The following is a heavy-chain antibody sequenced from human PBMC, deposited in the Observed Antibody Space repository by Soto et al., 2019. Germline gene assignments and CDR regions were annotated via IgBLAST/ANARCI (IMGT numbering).Heavy chain of an antibody. CDR3: ARAAVCLQSLVNVGILHFNLDS. V-gene: IGHV4-61*08. D-gene: IGHD1-1*01. J-gene: IGHJ4*02. CDR1: GGSFSSGGYS. CDR2: ISYSGNT. Sequence: PSETLSLTCAVYGGSFSSGGYSWIWIRQPPGKGLEWIGYISYSGNTYYSPSLKSRVTISIDTSKKQVSLKVTSVTAADTAVYYCARAAVCLQSLVNVGILHFNLDSWGQGTLVTVSS.